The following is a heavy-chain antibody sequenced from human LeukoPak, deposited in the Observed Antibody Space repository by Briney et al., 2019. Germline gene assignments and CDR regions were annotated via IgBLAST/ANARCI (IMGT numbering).Heavy chain of an antibody. Sequence: SETLSLTCTVSGGSISSYYWSWIRQPPGKGLEWIGYISYSRSTNDNPSLKSRVTISVDTSKNQFSLKLSSVTAADTAVYYCARDRGSGWYDYWGQGTLVTVSS. CDR2: ISYSRST. CDR1: GGSISSYY. D-gene: IGHD6-19*01. V-gene: IGHV4-59*01. CDR3: ARDRGSGWYDY. J-gene: IGHJ4*02.